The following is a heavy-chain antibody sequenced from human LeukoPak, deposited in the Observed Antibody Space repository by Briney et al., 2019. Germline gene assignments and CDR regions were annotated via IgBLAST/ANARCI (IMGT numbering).Heavy chain of an antibody. Sequence: SETLSLTCAVYGGSFSGYYWSWIRQPPGKGLEWIGEINHSGSTNYNPSLKSRVTISVDTSKNQFSLKLSSVTAADTAVYNCARQSLPYYFDYWGQGTLVTVSS. CDR2: INHSGST. CDR3: ARQSLPYYFDY. J-gene: IGHJ4*02. V-gene: IGHV4-34*01. CDR1: GGSFSGYY. D-gene: IGHD3-16*02.